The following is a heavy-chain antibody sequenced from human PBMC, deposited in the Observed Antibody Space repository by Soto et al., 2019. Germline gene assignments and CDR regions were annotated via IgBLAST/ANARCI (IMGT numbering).Heavy chain of an antibody. J-gene: IGHJ4*02. CDR3: AGGQEVGAHLFDS. V-gene: IGHV3-13*01. D-gene: IGHD2-15*01. Sequence: GGSLRLSCEASGFTFSGFDMHWVRQPTGKGLEWVSTIGTAGDTYYAVSVKGRFTISRDNAKNSLSLQMNSLRAGDTAVYFCAGGQEVGAHLFDSWGQGTQVTVSS. CDR2: IGTAGDT. CDR1: GFTFSGFD.